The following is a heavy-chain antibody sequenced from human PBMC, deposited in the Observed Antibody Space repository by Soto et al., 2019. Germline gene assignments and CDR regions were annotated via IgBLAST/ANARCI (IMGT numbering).Heavy chain of an antibody. CDR2: VKSKTHCGIT. CDR1: GFTFSNAW. J-gene: IGHJ4*01. D-gene: IGHD3-22*01. Sequence: GGSLRLSCAASGFTFSNAWINWVRQAPGKKLEWVGRVKSKTHCGITDYSEPVKGRFAISRDDSYNMVYLQMNSLNIEDTAVYYCTTDSYSTIIIVRFDYWGHGTLVTVSS. CDR3: TTDSYSTIIIVRFDY. V-gene: IGHV3-15*07.